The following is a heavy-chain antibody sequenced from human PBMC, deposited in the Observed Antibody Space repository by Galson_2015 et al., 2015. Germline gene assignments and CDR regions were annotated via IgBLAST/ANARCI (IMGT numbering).Heavy chain of an antibody. V-gene: IGHV3-48*02. CDR1: GFTFSSYS. Sequence: SLRLSCAASGFTFSSYSMNWVRQAPGKGLEWVSYISSSSSTIYYADSVKGRFTISRDNAKNSLYLQMNSLRDEDTAVYYCARGPVEMATIPSVYWGQGTLVTVSS. CDR2: ISSSSSTI. CDR3: ARGPVEMATIPSVY. D-gene: IGHD5-24*01. J-gene: IGHJ4*02.